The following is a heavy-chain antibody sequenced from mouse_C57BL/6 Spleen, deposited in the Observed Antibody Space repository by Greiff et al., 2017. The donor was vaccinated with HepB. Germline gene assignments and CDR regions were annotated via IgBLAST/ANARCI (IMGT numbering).Heavy chain of an antibody. CDR1: GYTFTSYW. V-gene: IGHV1-59*01. CDR2: IDPSDSYT. D-gene: IGHD2-2*01. J-gene: IGHJ3*01. CDR3: ARIPYGYSQAWFAY. Sequence: QVQLQQPGAELVRPGTSVKLSCKASGYTFTSYWMHWVKQRPGQGLEWIGVIDPSDSYTNYNQKFKGKATLTVDTSSSTAYMQLSSLTSEDSAVYYCARIPYGYSQAWFAYWGQGTLVTVSA.